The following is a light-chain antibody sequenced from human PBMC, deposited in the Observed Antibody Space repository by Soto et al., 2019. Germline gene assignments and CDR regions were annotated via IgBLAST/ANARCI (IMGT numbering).Light chain of an antibody. CDR1: SSDFNYYNS. CDR2: NVS. J-gene: IGLJ1*01. CDR3: NSYTSSSTYV. Sequence: QSVLTQPASVSGSPGQSITISCSGTSSDFNYYNSVSWYQHHPGKAPKLMIYNVSNRPSGVSSRFPGSKSGNTASLTISGLQAEDEADYYCNSYTSSSTYVFGTGTRSPS. V-gene: IGLV2-14*03.